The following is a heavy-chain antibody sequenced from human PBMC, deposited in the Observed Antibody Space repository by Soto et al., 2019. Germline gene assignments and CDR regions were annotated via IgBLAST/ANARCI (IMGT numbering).Heavy chain of an antibody. CDR3: ARLPREYRGYELDY. J-gene: IGHJ4*02. Sequence: QVQLQESGPGLVKPSETLSLTCTVSGGSISSYYWSWIRQPPGKGLEWIGYIYYSGSTNYNPSLKSRVTISVATPKNPFSLKLSSVTAADTAVYYCARLPREYRGYELDYWGQGTLVTVSS. CDR2: IYYSGST. CDR1: GGSISSYY. D-gene: IGHD5-12*01. V-gene: IGHV4-59*08.